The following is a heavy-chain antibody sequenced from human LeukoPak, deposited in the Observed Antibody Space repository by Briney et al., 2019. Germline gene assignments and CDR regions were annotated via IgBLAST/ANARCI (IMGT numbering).Heavy chain of an antibody. CDR1: GGSISSGDYY. V-gene: IGHV4-30-4*01. D-gene: IGHD6-19*01. CDR2: IYYSGST. CDR3: ASDSSGWYLGMDV. Sequence: SQTLSLTCTVSGGSISSGDYYWSWIRQPPGKGLEWIGYIYYSGSTYYNPSLKSRVTISVETSKNQFSLKLSSVTAADTAVYYCASDSSGWYLGMDVWGQGTTVTVSS. J-gene: IGHJ6*02.